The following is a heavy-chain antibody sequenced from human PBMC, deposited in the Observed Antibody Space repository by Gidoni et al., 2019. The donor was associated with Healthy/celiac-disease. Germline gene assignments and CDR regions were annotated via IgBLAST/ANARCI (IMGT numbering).Heavy chain of an antibody. D-gene: IGHD2-21*02. CDR2: IRWNLGSI. J-gene: IGHJ4*02. CDR1: GFTFDDYA. Sequence: EVQLVESGGGWVQPGRSLRRYGAASGFTFDDYAMHWVRQAPGKGLEWVSGIRWNLGSIGYADSVKGRFTISRDNAKNSLYLQMNSLRAEATALYYCAKGQGGNSGSDYWGQGTLVTVSS. CDR3: AKGQGGNSGSDY. V-gene: IGHV3-9*01.